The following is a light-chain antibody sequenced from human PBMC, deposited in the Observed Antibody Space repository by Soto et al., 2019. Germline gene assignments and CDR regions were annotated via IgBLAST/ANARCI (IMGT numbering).Light chain of an antibody. J-gene: IGKJ1*01. CDR2: DAS. CDR1: QSISSW. V-gene: IGKV1-5*01. CDR3: QHYNSYSEA. Sequence: DIQMTQSPSTLSASLGDRVTITCRASQSISSWLAWYQHKPGKAPKLLIYDASTLQSGAPSRFSGSESGTEFILTISSLQPDDFATYYCQHYNSYSEAFGQGTKVDI.